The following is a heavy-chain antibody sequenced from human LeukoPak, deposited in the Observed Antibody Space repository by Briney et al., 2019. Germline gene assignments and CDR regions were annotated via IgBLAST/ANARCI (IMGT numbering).Heavy chain of an antibody. V-gene: IGHV4-34*01. Sequence: SETLSLTCAVYGGSFSGYYWSWIRQPPGKGLEWIGEINHSGSTNYNPSLKSRVTISVDTSKNQFSLKLSSVTAADTAVYYCARASGVDTAMAVNFDYWGQGTLVTVSS. CDR3: ARASGVDTAMAVNFDY. D-gene: IGHD5-18*01. CDR2: INHSGST. J-gene: IGHJ4*02. CDR1: GGSFSGYY.